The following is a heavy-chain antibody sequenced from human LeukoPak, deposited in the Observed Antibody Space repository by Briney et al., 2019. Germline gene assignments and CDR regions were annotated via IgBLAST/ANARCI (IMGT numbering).Heavy chain of an antibody. Sequence: TGESLKISCKASGGTFSSYAVSWVRQAPGQGLEWMGGIIPMFGTSEYAHKFQDRVTITADESTSTAYMELSSLRSEDTAVYYCARIRGSYLDYWGQGTLVTVSS. D-gene: IGHD3-10*01. CDR3: ARIRGSYLDY. CDR1: GGTFSSYA. CDR2: IIPMFGTS. J-gene: IGHJ4*02. V-gene: IGHV1-69*01.